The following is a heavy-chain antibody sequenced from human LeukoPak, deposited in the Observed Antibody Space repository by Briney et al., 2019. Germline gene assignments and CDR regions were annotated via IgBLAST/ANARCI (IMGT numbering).Heavy chain of an antibody. J-gene: IGHJ4*02. D-gene: IGHD6-19*01. CDR1: GGSFGGYY. V-gene: IGHV4-34*01. CDR3: ARGRSSGYFDY. Sequence: SETLSLTCAVYGGSFGGYYWSWIRQPPGKGLEWIGEINHSGSTNYNPSLKSRVTISVDTSKNQFSLKLSSVTAADTAVYYCARGRSSGYFDYWGQGTLVTVSS. CDR2: INHSGST.